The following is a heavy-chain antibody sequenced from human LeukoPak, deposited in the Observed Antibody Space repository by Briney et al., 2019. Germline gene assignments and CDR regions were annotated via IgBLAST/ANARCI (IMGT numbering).Heavy chain of an antibody. CDR1: GFTFSMYA. J-gene: IGHJ4*02. CDR3: AKDHTLWSGAYYFDY. D-gene: IGHD3/OR15-3a*01. V-gene: IGHV3-23*01. CDR2: ISDSGGKT. Sequence: PGASLRLSCAASGFTFSMYAMSWVRQAPGKGLEWVSGISDSGGKTYYADSVKGRFTISRDNSKNTLYLQMNSLRAEDTATYYCAKDHTLWSGAYYFDYWGQGALVPVSS.